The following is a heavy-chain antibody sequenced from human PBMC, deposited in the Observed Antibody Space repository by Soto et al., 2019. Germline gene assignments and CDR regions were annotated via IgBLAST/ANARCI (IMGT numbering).Heavy chain of an antibody. CDR1: DTSITKDMW. D-gene: IGHD1-1*01. V-gene: IGHV4-4*02. CDR3: ARAGYWKLDS. CDR2: VHHSKGT. J-gene: IGHJ4*02. Sequence: QVLVQESGPRVVKPSGTLSLTCGVSDTSITKDMWWRWVRQPPGKGMEWIAEVHHSKGTLYGPSLRSRVTVSADIFDNKLSLELRSIDIADTAVYYCARAGYWKLDSWGQGTPVTVSS.